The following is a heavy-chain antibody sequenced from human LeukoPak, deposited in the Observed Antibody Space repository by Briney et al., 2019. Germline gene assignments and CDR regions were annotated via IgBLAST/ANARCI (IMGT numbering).Heavy chain of an antibody. Sequence: SETLSLTCAVYGGSFSGYYWSWIRQPPGKGLEWIGEINHSGSTNYNPSLKSRVTISVDTSKNQFSLKLSSVTAADTAVYYCARDRPLYDILTGYSQGFDPWGQGTLVTVSS. V-gene: IGHV4-34*01. CDR3: ARDRPLYDILTGYSQGFDP. CDR2: INHSGST. J-gene: IGHJ5*02. D-gene: IGHD3-9*01. CDR1: GGSFSGYY.